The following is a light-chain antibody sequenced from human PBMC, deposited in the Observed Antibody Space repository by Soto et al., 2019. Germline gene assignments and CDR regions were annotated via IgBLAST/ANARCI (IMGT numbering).Light chain of an antibody. V-gene: IGKV3-20*01. CDR1: QSVTSSY. CDR2: GVS. CDR3: QQYGDSPLT. J-gene: IGKJ4*01. Sequence: EIVLTQSPGTVSLSPGERATLSCRASQSVTSSYLAWYQQKPGQAPRLLIYGVSSRATGIPDRFSGSGAGTGFTLNISRLEAEDFAVKYCQQYGDSPLTFGGGTKVEIK.